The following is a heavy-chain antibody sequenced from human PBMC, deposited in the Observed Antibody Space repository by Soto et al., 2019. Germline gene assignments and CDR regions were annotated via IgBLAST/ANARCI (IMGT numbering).Heavy chain of an antibody. V-gene: IGHV4-34*01. J-gene: IGHJ4*02. CDR2: INHSGST. D-gene: IGHD6-6*01. CDR1: GGSFSGYY. Sequence: SETLSLTCAVYGGSFSGYYWSWIRQPPGKGLEWIGEINHSGSTNYNPSLKSRVTISVDTSKNQFSLKLSSVTAADTAVYYCATGAEYSSSFGYWGQGTLVTGSS. CDR3: ATGAEYSSSFGY.